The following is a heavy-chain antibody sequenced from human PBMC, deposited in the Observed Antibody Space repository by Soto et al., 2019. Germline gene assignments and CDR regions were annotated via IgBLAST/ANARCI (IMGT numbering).Heavy chain of an antibody. Sequence: QAQLMQSGAEVKKPGSSVEVSCKASGGTFSGYAISWVRQAPGQGLEWMGGIIPILGITNYAQKFQGRITIAADESTGTAYLDLRSLRSEDTAVYYCARDPRSITGTTSSEDFQHWGQGTLVSVSS. J-gene: IGHJ1*01. CDR2: IIPILGIT. CDR3: ARDPRSITGTTSSEDFQH. V-gene: IGHV1-69*01. CDR1: GGTFSGYA. D-gene: IGHD1-20*01.